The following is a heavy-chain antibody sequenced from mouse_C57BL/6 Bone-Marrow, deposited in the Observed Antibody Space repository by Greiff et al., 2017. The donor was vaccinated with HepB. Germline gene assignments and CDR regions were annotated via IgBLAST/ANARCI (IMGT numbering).Heavy chain of an antibody. J-gene: IGHJ1*03. CDR2: ISSGSSTI. CDR1: GFTFSDYG. Sequence: EVMLVESGGGLVKPGGSLKLSCAASGFTFSDYGMHWVRQAPEKGLEWVAYISSGSSTIYYADTVKGRFTISRDNAKNTLFLRMSSLRSEDTALSYCARGSTGGYFAVWGTGTTGTVSS. CDR3: ARGSTGGYFAV. D-gene: IGHD5-1*01. V-gene: IGHV5-17*01.